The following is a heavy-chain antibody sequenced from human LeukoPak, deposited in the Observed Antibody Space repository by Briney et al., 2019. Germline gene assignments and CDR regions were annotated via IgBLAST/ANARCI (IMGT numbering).Heavy chain of an antibody. CDR1: GGSFSGYY. CDR2: INHSGST. CDR3: ARGLAKDIVGEV. D-gene: IGHD1-26*01. V-gene: IGHV4-34*01. J-gene: IGHJ4*02. Sequence: SETLSLTCAVYGGSFSGYYWSWIRQPPGEGLEWIGEINHSGSTNYNPPLKSRVTISLHTSKNQFSLKLSSVTAADTAVYYCARGLAKDIVGEVWGQGTLVTVSS.